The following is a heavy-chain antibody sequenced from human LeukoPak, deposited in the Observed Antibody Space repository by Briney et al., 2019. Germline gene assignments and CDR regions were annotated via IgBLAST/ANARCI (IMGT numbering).Heavy chain of an antibody. V-gene: IGHV4-39*07. CDR2: IYYSGST. D-gene: IGHD3/OR15-3a*01. CDR3: ARGTYYFDY. Sequence: NSSETLSLTCTVSGGSISSSSYYWGWIRQPPGKGLEWIGSIYYSGSTYYNPSLKSRVTISVDTSKNQFSLKLSSVTAADTAVYYCARGTYYFDYWGQGTLVTVSS. CDR1: GGSISSSSYY. J-gene: IGHJ4*02.